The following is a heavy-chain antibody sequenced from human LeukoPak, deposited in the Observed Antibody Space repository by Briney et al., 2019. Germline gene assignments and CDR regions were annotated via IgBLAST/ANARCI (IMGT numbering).Heavy chain of an antibody. CDR2: IIPIFGTA. V-gene: IGHV1-69*06. D-gene: IGHD3-22*01. CDR3: ARSTRYYYDSSGHLDY. CDR1: GGTFSSYA. J-gene: IGHJ4*02. Sequence: GASVKVSCKASGGTFSSYAISWVRQALGQGLEWMGGIIPIFGTANYAQKFQGRVTITADKSTSTAYMELSSLRSEDTAVYYCARSTRYYYDSSGHLDYWGQGTLVTVSS.